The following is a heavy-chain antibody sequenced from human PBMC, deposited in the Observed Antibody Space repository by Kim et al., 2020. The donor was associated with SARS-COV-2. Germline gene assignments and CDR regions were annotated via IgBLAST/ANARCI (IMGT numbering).Heavy chain of an antibody. V-gene: IGHV3-21*01. CDR2: ISSSSSYI. CDR1: GFTFSSYS. D-gene: IGHD3-22*01. J-gene: IGHJ4*02. CDR3: ARGEAYYYDSSGYYRALDY. Sequence: GGSLRLSCAASGFTFSSYSMNWVRQAPGKGLEWVSSISSSSSYIYYADSVKGRFTISRDNAKNSLYLQMNSLRAEDTAVYYCARGEAYYYDSSGYYRALDYWGQGTLVTVSS.